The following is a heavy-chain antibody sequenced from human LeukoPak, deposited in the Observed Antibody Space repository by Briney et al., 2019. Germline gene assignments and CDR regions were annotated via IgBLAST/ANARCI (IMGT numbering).Heavy chain of an antibody. CDR2: ISWNSGSV. Sequence: GRSLRLSCAASGFTFDDYAMHWVRQPPGKGLEWVSGISWNSGSVGYADSVKGRFTISRDNAKNSLYLQMNSLRAEDRALYYCAKDRNYRDLDSLDIWGHGTMVTVSS. CDR3: AKDRNYRDLDSLDI. D-gene: IGHD5-24*01. J-gene: IGHJ3*02. V-gene: IGHV3-9*01. CDR1: GFTFDDYA.